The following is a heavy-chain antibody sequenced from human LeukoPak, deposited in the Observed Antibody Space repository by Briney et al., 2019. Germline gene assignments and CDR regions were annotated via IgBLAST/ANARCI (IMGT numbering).Heavy chain of an antibody. Sequence: SETLSLTCTVSGGPISSYYWSWIRQPPGKGLEWIGYIYYSGSTNYNPSLKSRVTISVDTSKNQFSLKLSSVTAADTAVYYCARIGGGYYYYFDYWGQGTLVTVSS. CDR3: ARIGGGYYYYFDY. J-gene: IGHJ4*02. V-gene: IGHV4-59*01. CDR1: GGPISSYY. CDR2: IYYSGST. D-gene: IGHD3-22*01.